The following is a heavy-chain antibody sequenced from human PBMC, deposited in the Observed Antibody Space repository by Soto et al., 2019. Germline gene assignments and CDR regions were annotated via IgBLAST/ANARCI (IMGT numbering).Heavy chain of an antibody. CDR3: ARGQHGLDH. J-gene: IGHJ4*02. CDR2: VSNDGRNK. V-gene: IGHV3-30-3*01. CDR1: GFTFSSYA. Sequence: QVQLLESGGGVVQPGRSLRLSCAASGFTFSSYAMHWVRQPPGKGLEWVAVVSNDGRNKFYADPVRGRFTISRDNSKNTRYLEMDSLRFEDTAVFYCARGQHGLDHWGQGRLV.